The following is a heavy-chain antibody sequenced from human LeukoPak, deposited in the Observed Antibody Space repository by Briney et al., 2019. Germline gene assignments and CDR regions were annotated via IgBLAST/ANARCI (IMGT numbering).Heavy chain of an antibody. Sequence: GGSLRHSCAASGFTFSTYAMNWVRHAPGKGLEWVSVISDSGGRTYYADSVKGRFTISRDNSKNTLYLQMNSLRAEDTAVYYCAKDHAGSPGDYWGQGTLVTVSS. V-gene: IGHV3-23*01. J-gene: IGHJ4*02. CDR2: ISDSGGRT. CDR3: AKDHAGSPGDY. CDR1: GFTFSTYA. D-gene: IGHD3-10*01.